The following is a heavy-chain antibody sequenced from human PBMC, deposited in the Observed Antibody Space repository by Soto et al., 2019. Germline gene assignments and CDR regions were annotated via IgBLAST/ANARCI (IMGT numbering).Heavy chain of an antibody. Sequence: PSETLSLTCTVSGGSISSGDYYWSWIRQPPGKGLEWIGYIYYSGSTSYNPSLKSRVTISVDTSVNQFYLKLSSVTAADSVVYYCTRWTPYGQDFDCWGRGTLGTVAS. D-gene: IGHD4-17*01. CDR1: GGSISSGDYY. CDR3: TRWTPYGQDFDC. V-gene: IGHV4-30-4*01. J-gene: IGHJ4*02. CDR2: IYYSGST.